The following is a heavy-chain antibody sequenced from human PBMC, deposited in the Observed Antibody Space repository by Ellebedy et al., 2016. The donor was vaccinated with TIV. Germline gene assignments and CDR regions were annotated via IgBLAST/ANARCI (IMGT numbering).Heavy chain of an antibody. V-gene: IGHV3-23*01. CDR1: GFTFSSYA. CDR3: AKGASLLEPHSAFDT. CDR2: ISGGGDNP. Sequence: GRSLRLSXVASGFTFSSYAMIWVRQAPGKGPEWVSVISGGGDNPYYADSVKGRFTISRDNSRNTLDLQMNSLRAEDTAVYYCAKGASLLEPHSAFDTWGQGTMVIVAS. J-gene: IGHJ3*02. D-gene: IGHD1-1*01.